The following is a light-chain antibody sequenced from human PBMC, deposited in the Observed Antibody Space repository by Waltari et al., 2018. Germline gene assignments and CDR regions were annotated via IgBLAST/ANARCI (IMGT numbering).Light chain of an antibody. V-gene: IGLV1-47*01. J-gene: IGLJ3*02. CDR1: SSNTGSNY. CDR3: AAWDDSLSGLV. Sequence: QSVLTQPPSASGTPGQKVTISCNGSSSNTGSNYVYWYQQLPGTAPKLLIFQNNQRPAGVPDRFADSKSGTSASLAINGLRSEDEADYYCAAWDDSLSGLVLGGWTKVTVL. CDR2: QNN.